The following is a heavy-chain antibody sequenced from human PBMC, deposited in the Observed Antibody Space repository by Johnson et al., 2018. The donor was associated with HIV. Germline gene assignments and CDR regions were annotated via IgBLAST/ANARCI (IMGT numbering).Heavy chain of an antibody. J-gene: IGHJ3*02. CDR1: GFTFSDYA. D-gene: IGHD2-21*01. CDR2: ISYDGSNK. Sequence: QVQLVESGGGVVQPGRSLRLSCAASGFTFSDYAMHWVRQAPGKGLEWVAVISYDGSNKYYADSVKGRFTISRDNSKNTLYLQLNSPRAEDRAVYYCARGGDCWQGGGDNHLWLFAFDIWGQGTMVTVSS. CDR3: ARGGDCWQGGGDNHLWLFAFDI. V-gene: IGHV3-30*04.